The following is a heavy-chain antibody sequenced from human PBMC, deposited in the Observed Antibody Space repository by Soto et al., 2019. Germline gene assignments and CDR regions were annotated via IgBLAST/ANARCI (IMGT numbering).Heavy chain of an antibody. D-gene: IGHD1-1*01. Sequence: PGGSLRLSCAASGFTFSSYGMHWVRQAPGKGLEWVAVIWYDGSTMTYADSVKGRFAISRDNAKNSLYLEMYSLRAEDTAVYYCARESGGTGLDVWGQGTTVTVSS. V-gene: IGHV3-33*01. CDR1: GFTFSSYG. J-gene: IGHJ6*02. CDR2: IWYDGSTM. CDR3: ARESGGTGLDV.